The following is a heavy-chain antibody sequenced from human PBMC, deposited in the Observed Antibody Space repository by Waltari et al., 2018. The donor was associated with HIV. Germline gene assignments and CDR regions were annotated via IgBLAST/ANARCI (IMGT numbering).Heavy chain of an antibody. V-gene: IGHV4-61*02. D-gene: IGHD2-15*01. Sequence: QVQLQESGPGLVKPSQTLSLTCTVSGGSISSGSYYWSWIRQPAGKGLEWIGRIYTSGSTNKNPSLKSRGTISVDTSKNQFSLKLSSGTAADTAVYYCAGRGGYCSGGSCYYFDYWGQGTLVTVSS. CDR2: IYTSGST. J-gene: IGHJ4*02. CDR1: GGSISSGSYY. CDR3: AGRGGYCSGGSCYYFDY.